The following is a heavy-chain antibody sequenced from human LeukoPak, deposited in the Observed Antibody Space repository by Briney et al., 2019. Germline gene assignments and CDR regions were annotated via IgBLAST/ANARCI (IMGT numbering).Heavy chain of an antibody. CDR3: ARGKVVAGTPGQNSWDS. CDR1: GGSITSGSYY. CDR2: VYMNGHS. V-gene: IGHV4-61*02. J-gene: IGHJ4*02. D-gene: IGHD6-19*01. Sequence: SQTPSLTCTVSGGSITSGSYYWTWIRQSAGGGLEWIGRVYMNGHSNSNPSLESRVTISVDTSKNQFSLKLSSVTAADTAVYYCARGKVVAGTPGQNSWDSWGQGTLVTVSS.